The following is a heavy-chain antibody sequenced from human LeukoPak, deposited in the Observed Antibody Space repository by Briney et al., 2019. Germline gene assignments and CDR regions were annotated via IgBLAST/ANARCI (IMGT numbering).Heavy chain of an antibody. D-gene: IGHD3-10*01. CDR3: ARRAFGSGTLSL. CDR1: GGSISRSDSY. V-gene: IGHV4-39*01. CDR2: IYYSVGA. Sequence: PLGTLSLTCTVSGGSISRSDSYWGSIRQPPGRGLECIANIYYSVGASSKPSLKSRLTMSIDMPSNQFSLKLSSVTAADTAIYYGARRAFGSGTLSLWGRGILVTVSS. J-gene: IGHJ2*01.